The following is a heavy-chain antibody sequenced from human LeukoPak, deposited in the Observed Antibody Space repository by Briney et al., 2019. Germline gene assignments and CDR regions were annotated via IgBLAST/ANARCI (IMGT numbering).Heavy chain of an antibody. J-gene: IGHJ4*02. CDR2: IYSTGST. CDR3: ARQIASAGTAGFDF. CDR1: GGSISSYY. Sequence: SETLSLICTVSGGSISSYYWSWIRQPAGKGLEGIGRIYSTGSTNYNPSLKSRVTMSVDTSKNQFSLRLRPVTAADTAVYYCARQIASAGTAGFDFWGQGALVTVSS. D-gene: IGHD6-13*01. V-gene: IGHV4-4*07.